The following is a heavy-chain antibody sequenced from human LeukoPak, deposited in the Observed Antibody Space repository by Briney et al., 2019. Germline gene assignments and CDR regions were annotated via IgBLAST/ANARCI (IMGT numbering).Heavy chain of an antibody. CDR1: GGSISSSSYY. CDR2: IYYSGST. Sequence: SETLSLTCTVSGGSISSSSYYWGWIRQPPGKGLEWIGSIYYSGSTYYNPSLKSRVTISVDTSKNQFSLKLSSVTAADTAVYYCATQESTWGAFGIWGLGTMVTVSS. CDR3: ATQESTWGAFGI. D-gene: IGHD3-10*01. J-gene: IGHJ3*02. V-gene: IGHV4-39*01.